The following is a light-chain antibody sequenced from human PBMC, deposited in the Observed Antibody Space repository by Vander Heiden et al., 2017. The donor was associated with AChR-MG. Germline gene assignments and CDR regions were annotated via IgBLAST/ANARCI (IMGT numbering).Light chain of an antibody. CDR3: QSYDSSLSGDVV. CDR2: GNS. V-gene: IGLV1-40*01. CDR1: SSNIGAGYD. Sequence: QSVLTQPPSVSGAPGQRVTISCTGSSSNIGAGYDVHWYQQLPGTAPNLLLYGNSNRPPGVADRFSGSNSGTSASLAITGLQAEDEADYYCQSYDSSLSGDVVFGGGTKLTVL. J-gene: IGLJ2*01.